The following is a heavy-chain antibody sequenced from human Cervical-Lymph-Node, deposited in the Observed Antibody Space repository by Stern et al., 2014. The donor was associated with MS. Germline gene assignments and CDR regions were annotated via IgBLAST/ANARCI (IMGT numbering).Heavy chain of an antibody. V-gene: IGHV1-18*01. D-gene: IGHD6-19*01. Sequence: QVQLVQSGAEVEKPGASVKVSCKASGFTFSTYGFSWVRQAPGQGLEWMGWISAYNGNTKYAQRFQDRVTLTTETSTSTAYMELRSLRSDDTAVYYCARVSVGGWDFDCWGQGTLVTVSS. CDR3: ARVSVGGWDFDC. J-gene: IGHJ4*02. CDR1: GFTFSTYG. CDR2: ISAYNGNT.